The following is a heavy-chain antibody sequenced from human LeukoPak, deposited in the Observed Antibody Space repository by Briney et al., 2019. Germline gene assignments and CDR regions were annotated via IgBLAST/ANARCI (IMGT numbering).Heavy chain of an antibody. D-gene: IGHD2-15*01. CDR2: INPNSGGT. V-gene: IGHV1-2*06. CDR3: AKDGPRSGGSCSHYYYYMDV. Sequence: ASVKVSCRASAYTFTDYYIHYVRQAPGLGLERVGRINPNSGGTNYAQKFQGRVTMTRDTSISTAYMELSRVRSDDTAVYYCAKDGPRSGGSCSHYYYYMDVWGKGTTVTVSS. CDR1: AYTFTDYY. J-gene: IGHJ6*03.